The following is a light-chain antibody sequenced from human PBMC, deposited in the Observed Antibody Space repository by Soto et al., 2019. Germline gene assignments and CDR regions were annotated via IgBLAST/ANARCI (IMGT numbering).Light chain of an antibody. J-gene: IGLJ3*02. CDR2: RNN. CDR1: SSNIGSNY. Sequence: QSVLTQPPSASGTPGQRVTISCSGSSSNIGSNYVYWYQQLPGTAPKLLIYRNNQRPSGVPDRFSGSKSGTSASLAISGLLSEDEDDYYCAAWDDSLSAWVFGGGTKLTVL. CDR3: AAWDDSLSAWV. V-gene: IGLV1-47*01.